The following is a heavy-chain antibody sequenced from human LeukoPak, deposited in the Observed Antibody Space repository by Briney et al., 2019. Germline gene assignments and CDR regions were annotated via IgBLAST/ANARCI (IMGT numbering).Heavy chain of an antibody. V-gene: IGHV1-18*01. CDR3: ARGYCSSTSCPWYYYYYMDV. Sequence: GASVKVSCKASGYTFTSYGISWVRQAPGQGLEWMGWISAYNGNTNYAQKLQGRVTMTTDTSTNTAYMELRSLRSDDTAVYYCARGYCSSTSCPWYYYYYMDVWGKGTTVTVSS. CDR1: GYTFTSYG. J-gene: IGHJ6*03. CDR2: ISAYNGNT. D-gene: IGHD2-2*01.